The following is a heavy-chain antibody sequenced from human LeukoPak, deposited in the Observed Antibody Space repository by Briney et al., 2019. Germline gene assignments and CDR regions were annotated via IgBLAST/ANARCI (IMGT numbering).Heavy chain of an antibody. Sequence: PGGSLRLSCAASGFTVSSNYMSWVRQAPGKGLEWVSVIYSGGSTYYADSVKGRFTISRDNSKNTLYLQMNSLRAEDTAVYYCARAPDYYGSGSYLGAFDIWGQGTMVTVSS. V-gene: IGHV3-53*01. CDR3: ARAPDYYGSGSYLGAFDI. CDR2: IYSGGST. CDR1: GFTVSSNY. J-gene: IGHJ3*02. D-gene: IGHD3-10*01.